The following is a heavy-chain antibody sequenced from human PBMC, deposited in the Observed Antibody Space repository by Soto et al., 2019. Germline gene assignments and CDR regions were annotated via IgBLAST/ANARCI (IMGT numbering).Heavy chain of an antibody. D-gene: IGHD1-26*01. V-gene: IGHV1-18*04. CDR1: GYSFTTYD. CDR3: ARALQAGGGWDLLLNWFDP. CDR2: ISAYNGNT. Sequence: QVQLVQSGAEVKKPGASVKVSCKASGYSFTTYDISWVRQAPGQGLEWMGWISAYNGNTNYAQKLQGRVTMTTDTSTSTAYMELRSLRSDDTAVYYCARALQAGGGWDLLLNWFDPWGQGTLVTVSS. J-gene: IGHJ5*02.